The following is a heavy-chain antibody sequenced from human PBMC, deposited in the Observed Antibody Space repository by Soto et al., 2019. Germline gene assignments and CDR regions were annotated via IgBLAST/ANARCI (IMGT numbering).Heavy chain of an antibody. V-gene: IGHV6-1*01. CDR1: GDSVSSNSAA. CDR2: TYYRSKWYN. Sequence: SQTLSLTCAISGDSVSSNSAAWSWIRQSPSRGLEWLGRTYYRSKWYNDYAVSVKSRITINPDTSKNQFSLQLNSVTPEDTAVYYCARDLIARSIAAAGIQRDYYYGMDVWGQGTTVTVSS. D-gene: IGHD6-13*01. J-gene: IGHJ6*02. CDR3: ARDLIARSIAAAGIQRDYYYGMDV.